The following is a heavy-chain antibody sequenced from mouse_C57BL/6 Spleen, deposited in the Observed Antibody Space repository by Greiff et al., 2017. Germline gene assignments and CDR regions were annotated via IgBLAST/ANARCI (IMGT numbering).Heavy chain of an antibody. CDR1: GYTFTSYW. J-gene: IGHJ2*01. CDR2: IYPGSGST. Sequence: QVQLQQSGAELVKPGASVKMSCKASGYTFTSYWITWVKQRPGQGLEWIGDIYPGSGSTNYNEKFKSKATLTVDTSSSTAYIQLSSLTSEDSAVYYCARRWITTVVHFDYWGQGTTLTVSS. V-gene: IGHV1-55*01. D-gene: IGHD1-1*01. CDR3: ARRWITTVVHFDY.